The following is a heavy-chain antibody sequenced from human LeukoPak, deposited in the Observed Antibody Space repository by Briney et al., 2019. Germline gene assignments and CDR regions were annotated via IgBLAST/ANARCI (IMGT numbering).Heavy chain of an antibody. J-gene: IGHJ4*02. CDR1: GGSLSSNNW. CDR2: IFHSGST. V-gene: IGHV4-4*02. Sequence: PSGTLSLTCAVSGGSLSSNNWWSWVRQPPGKGLEWIGEIFHSGSTNYNPSLKSRVTISVDKSKNQFSLKLNSVTAADTAVYYCARSFSGSYYFEYWGQGTLVTVSS. D-gene: IGHD1-26*01. CDR3: ARSFSGSYYFEY.